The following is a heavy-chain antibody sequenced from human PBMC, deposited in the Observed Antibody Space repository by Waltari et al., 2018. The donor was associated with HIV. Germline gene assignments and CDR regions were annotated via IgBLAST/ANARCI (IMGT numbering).Heavy chain of an antibody. CDR1: GGSISSGPYF. Sequence: QVRLHESGPGLVKPSQTLSLTCTVSGGSISSGPYFWSWNRQPPGKGLGWIGYIYHSGNAYYNPSLKSRVTISMDKSKKQFSLRLSSVTAADTAVYYCARGGDFWSGFPVWGQGTTVTISS. J-gene: IGHJ6*02. CDR2: IYHSGNA. D-gene: IGHD3-3*01. CDR3: ARGGDFWSGFPV. V-gene: IGHV4-30-4*01.